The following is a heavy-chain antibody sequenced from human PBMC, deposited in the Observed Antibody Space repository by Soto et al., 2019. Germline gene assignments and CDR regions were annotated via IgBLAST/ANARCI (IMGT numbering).Heavy chain of an antibody. V-gene: IGHV3-7*03. CDR1: GFTFISSF. Sequence: GGSLRLSCVASGFTFISSFMGWIRQAPGKGLEWVANINQDGGVTYYVDSVEGRFTISRDNTKDSLYLQMNSLRGEDTAIYYCARDYRGSGRYFFDYWGQGTTVTVYS. D-gene: IGHD6-19*01. CDR3: ARDYRGSGRYFFDY. CDR2: INQDGGVT. J-gene: IGHJ4*02.